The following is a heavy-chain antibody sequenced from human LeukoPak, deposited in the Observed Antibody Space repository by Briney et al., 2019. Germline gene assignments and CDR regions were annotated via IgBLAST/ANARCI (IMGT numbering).Heavy chain of an antibody. Sequence: GGSLRLSCAASGFTFSSYSMNWVRQAPGKGLEWVSSISSSSSYMYYADSVKGRFTISRDNAKNSLYLQMNSLRAEDTAVYYCARLMDCSGGSCYSHFDYWGQGTLVTVSS. D-gene: IGHD2-15*01. CDR2: ISSSSSYM. V-gene: IGHV3-21*01. CDR1: GFTFSSYS. J-gene: IGHJ4*02. CDR3: ARLMDCSGGSCYSHFDY.